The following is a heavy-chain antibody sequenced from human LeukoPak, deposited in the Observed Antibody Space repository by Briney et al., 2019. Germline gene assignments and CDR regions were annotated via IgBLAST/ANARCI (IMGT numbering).Heavy chain of an antibody. V-gene: IGHV1-69*01. CDR3: ARSESGYCSGGSCYSTLDY. D-gene: IGHD2-15*01. Sequence: ASVKVSCKASGGTFSSYAISWVRQAPGEVLEWRGGIIPIFGTANYAQKFQGRVTITADESTSTAYMELSSLRSEDTAVYYCARSESGYCSGGSCYSTLDYWGQGTLVTVSS. CDR2: IIPIFGTA. CDR1: GGTFSSYA. J-gene: IGHJ4*02.